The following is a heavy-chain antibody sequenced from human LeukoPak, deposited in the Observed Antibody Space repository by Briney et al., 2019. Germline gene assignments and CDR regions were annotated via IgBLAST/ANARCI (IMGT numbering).Heavy chain of an antibody. CDR1: GFTFSTYW. CDR2: ISSDGSST. CDR3: ARDYGEGGYYFDY. Sequence: GGSLRLPCAASGFTFSTYWMHWVRQAPGKGLVWLSRISSDGSSTNYADSVKGRFTISRDNAKNTLYLQMNSLRAEYTAVYYCARDYGEGGYYFDYWGQGTLVTVSS. V-gene: IGHV3-74*01. D-gene: IGHD4-17*01. J-gene: IGHJ4*02.